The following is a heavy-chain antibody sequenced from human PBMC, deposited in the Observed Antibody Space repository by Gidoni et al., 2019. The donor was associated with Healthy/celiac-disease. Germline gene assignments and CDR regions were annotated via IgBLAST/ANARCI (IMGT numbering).Heavy chain of an antibody. CDR1: GGTFSRSA. V-gene: IGHV1-69*01. CDR3: ATVRAAASRDYYYYGMDV. CDR2: IIPSFGTA. Sequence: QVQLVQTGAEVTKPGSSVKVSCKASGGTFSRSAISWVRQAPGQGLEWMGGIIPSFGTANYAQKFQGRVTITADESTSTAYMELSSLRSEDTAVYYCATVRAAASRDYYYYGMDVWGQGTTVTVSS. D-gene: IGHD6-13*01. J-gene: IGHJ6*02.